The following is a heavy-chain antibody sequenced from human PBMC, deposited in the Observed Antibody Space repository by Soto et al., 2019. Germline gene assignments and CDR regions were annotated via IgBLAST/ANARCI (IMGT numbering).Heavy chain of an antibody. CDR1: GFTFSSYA. V-gene: IGHV3-23*01. CDR2: ISGSGGST. CDR3: AREADYVNWFDP. J-gene: IGHJ5*02. Sequence: GGSLRLSCAASGFTFSSYAMSWVRQAPGKGLEWVSAISGSGGSTYYADSVKGRFTISRDNAKNSLYLQMNSLRAEDTAVYYCAREADYVNWFDPWGQGTLVTVS. D-gene: IGHD4-17*01.